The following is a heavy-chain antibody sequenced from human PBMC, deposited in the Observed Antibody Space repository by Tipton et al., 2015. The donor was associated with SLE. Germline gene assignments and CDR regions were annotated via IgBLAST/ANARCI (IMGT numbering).Heavy chain of an antibody. V-gene: IGHV3-21*01. J-gene: IGHJ6*02. Sequence: SLRLSCAASGFRFSSYNINWVRQAPGKGLEWVSSISSRTSYIYYADSVKGRFTISRDNAKNSVYLQMSSLRDEDTAVYYCTKDLNMTMFGGDYYGMDVWGQGTTVTVSS. CDR2: ISSRTSYI. CDR1: GFRFSSYN. CDR3: TKDLNMTMFGGDYYGMDV. D-gene: IGHD3-16*01.